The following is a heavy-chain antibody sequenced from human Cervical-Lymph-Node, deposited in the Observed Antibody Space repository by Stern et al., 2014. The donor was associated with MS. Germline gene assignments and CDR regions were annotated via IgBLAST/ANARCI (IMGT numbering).Heavy chain of an antibody. CDR1: GGTFSSYA. V-gene: IGHV1-69*01. Sequence: VQLEESGAEVKKPGSSVKVSCKASGGTFSSYAISWVRQAPGQGLEWMGGIIPIFGTANYAQKFQGRVTITADESTSTAYMELSSLRSEDTAVYYCARERDYYDSSALFDLWGRGTLVTVSS. CDR2: IIPIFGTA. D-gene: IGHD3-22*01. J-gene: IGHJ2*01. CDR3: ARERDYYDSSALFDL.